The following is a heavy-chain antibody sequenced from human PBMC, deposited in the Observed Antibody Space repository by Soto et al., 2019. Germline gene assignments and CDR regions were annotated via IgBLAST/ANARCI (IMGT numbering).Heavy chain of an antibody. D-gene: IGHD6-13*01. V-gene: IGHV3-21*04. CDR3: AKVSIAAAGSFDY. Sequence: GGSLRLSCAASGFTFSSYSMNWVRQAPGKGLEWVSSISSSSSYIYYADSVKGRFTISRDNAKNTLYLQMNSLRAEDTAVYYCAKVSIAAAGSFDYWGRGTLVTVSS. CDR2: ISSSSSYI. CDR1: GFTFSSYS. J-gene: IGHJ4*02.